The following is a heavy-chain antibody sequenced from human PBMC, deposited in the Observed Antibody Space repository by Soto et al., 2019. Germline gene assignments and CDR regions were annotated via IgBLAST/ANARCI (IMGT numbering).Heavy chain of an antibody. CDR2: IWYDGSNK. CDR1: GFTFSSYG. CDR3: GRGEGAFDI. Sequence: GGSLRLSCAASGFTFSSYGMHWVRQAPGKGLEWVAVIWYDGSNKYYADSVKGRFTISRDNSKNTLYLQMNSLRAEDTAVYYCGRGEGAFDIWGKGKRVTFPS. J-gene: IGHJ3*02. D-gene: IGHD3-16*01. V-gene: IGHV3-33*01.